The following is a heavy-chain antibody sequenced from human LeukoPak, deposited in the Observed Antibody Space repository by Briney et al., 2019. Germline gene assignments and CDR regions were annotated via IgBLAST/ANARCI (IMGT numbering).Heavy chain of an antibody. CDR3: ARCDYEYYYYGMDV. CDR1: GFTVSSNY. V-gene: IGHV3-53*04. D-gene: IGHD4-17*01. CDR2: IYSGGST. J-gene: IGHJ6*02. Sequence: GGSLRLSCAASGFTVSSNYMSWVRQAPGKGLEWVSAIYSGGSTYYADSVKGRFTISRHNSKNTLYLQMNSLRAEDTAVYYCARCDYEYYYYGMDVWGQGTTVTVSS.